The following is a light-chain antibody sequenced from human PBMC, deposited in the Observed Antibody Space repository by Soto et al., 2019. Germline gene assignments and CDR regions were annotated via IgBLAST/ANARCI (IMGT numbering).Light chain of an antibody. Sequence: DIQMTQSPSTLSASVVERVTITFRASQSISTWLAWYQQEPGKAPKLLIHKASSLQSGVPSRFSGSGSGTDFTLTISSLHPDDFATYYCQQYNSYSPTFGQGTKVDIK. CDR1: QSISTW. CDR2: KAS. V-gene: IGKV1-5*03. CDR3: QQYNSYSPT. J-gene: IGKJ1*01.